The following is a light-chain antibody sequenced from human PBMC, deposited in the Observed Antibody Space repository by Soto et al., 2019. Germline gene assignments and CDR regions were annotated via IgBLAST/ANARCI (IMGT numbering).Light chain of an antibody. Sequence: CALTKPPSASGTPGRRVTISCSGSSSNIGSNYVYWYQQLPGTAPKLLIYRNNQRPSGVPDRFSGSKSGTSASLAISGLRSEDEADYYCAAWDDSLSANYVFGTGTKVTVL. CDR3: AAWDDSLSANYV. V-gene: IGLV1-47*01. CDR1: SSNIGSNY. J-gene: IGLJ1*01. CDR2: RNN.